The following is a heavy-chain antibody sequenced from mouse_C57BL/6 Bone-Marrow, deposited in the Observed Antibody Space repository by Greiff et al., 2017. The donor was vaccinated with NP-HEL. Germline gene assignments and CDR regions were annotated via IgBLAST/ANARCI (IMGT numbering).Heavy chain of an antibody. D-gene: IGHD2-3*01. Sequence: VQLQQSGAELAKPGASVKMSCKASGYTFTRYWMNWVKQRPGQGLEWIGCINTGSGYTKYNQKFKGKATLTADKSSRQAYMQMSSLTYEDSAVYYCARWLLRGDYSMDYWGQGTAVTVSS. CDR3: ARWLLRGDYSMDY. J-gene: IGHJ4*01. V-gene: IGHV1-7*01. CDR1: GYTFTRYW. CDR2: INTGSGYT.